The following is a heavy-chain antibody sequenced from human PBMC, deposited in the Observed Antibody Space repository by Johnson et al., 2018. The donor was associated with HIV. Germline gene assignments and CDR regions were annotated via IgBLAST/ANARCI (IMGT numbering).Heavy chain of an antibody. CDR2: ISYDGSNK. D-gene: IGHD1-26*01. CDR1: GFTFSRYG. J-gene: IGHJ3*02. CDR3: ARGGVGDVFDI. Sequence: QVHLVESGGGVVRPGGSLRLSCAASGFTFSRYGIHWVRQAPGKGLEWVAVISYDGSNKYYADSVKGRFTISRDNSKNTLYLQMNSLRAEDTAVYYCARGGVGDVFDIWGQGTMVTVSS. V-gene: IGHV3-30*03.